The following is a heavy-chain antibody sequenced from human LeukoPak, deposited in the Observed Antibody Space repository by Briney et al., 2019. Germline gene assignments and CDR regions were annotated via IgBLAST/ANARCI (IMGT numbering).Heavy chain of an antibody. CDR3: ARDWFGGYGSGRGYYGMDV. CDR1: GFTFSSNY. J-gene: IGHJ6*04. V-gene: IGHV3-53*01. CDR2: IYSGGST. Sequence: SGGSLRLSCAASGFTFSSNYMSWVRQAPGKGLEWVSDIYSGGSTYYADSVKGRFTISRDNSKNTLYLQMNSLRAEDTAVYYCARDWFGGYGSGRGYYGMDVWGKGTTVTVSS. D-gene: IGHD3-10*01.